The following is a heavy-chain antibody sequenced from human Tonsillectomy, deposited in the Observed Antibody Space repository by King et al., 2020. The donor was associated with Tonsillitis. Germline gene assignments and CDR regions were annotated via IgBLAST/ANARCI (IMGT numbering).Heavy chain of an antibody. Sequence: VQLQQWGAGLVKPSETLSLTCVVYGVSFSDYYWSWICQPPGKGLEGIGEINHSGSTNYNPSLQSRASISVDTSKNQFSLKLSSVTAADTAVYYCARGVGGTTWDAFDIWGQGTMVTVSS. CDR1: GVSFSDYY. J-gene: IGHJ3*02. CDR3: ARGVGGTTWDAFDI. D-gene: IGHD4-17*01. V-gene: IGHV4-34*01. CDR2: INHSGST.